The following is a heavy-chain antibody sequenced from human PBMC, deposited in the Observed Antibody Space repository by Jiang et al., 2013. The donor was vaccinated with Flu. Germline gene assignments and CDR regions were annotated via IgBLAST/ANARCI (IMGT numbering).Heavy chain of an antibody. Sequence: TCAVSGVSMSDRDWWSWVRQPPGKGLEWIGQIYLRLGGTTYNPSLESRVTISADKSRNQLSLKLNSLTAADTAVYYCVRNGAFSLEYWGQGALVTVSS. CDR1: GVSMSDRDW. J-gene: IGHJ4*02. D-gene: IGHD2-8*01. CDR3: VRNGAFSLEY. CDR2: IYLRLGGT. V-gene: IGHV4-4*02.